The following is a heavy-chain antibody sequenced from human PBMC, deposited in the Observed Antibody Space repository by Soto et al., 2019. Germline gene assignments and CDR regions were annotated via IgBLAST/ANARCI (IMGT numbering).Heavy chain of an antibody. CDR3: ASDREAPVY. CDR1: GFTFSSYA. CDR2: VSGDGGAT. Sequence: GGSLRLSCAASGFTFSSYAMSWFRQAPGKGLEWVSTVSGDGGATYYAESVKGRFTISRDNAKNTLYLQMNSLTAEDTAVYYCASDREAPVYWGQGTLVIVSS. J-gene: IGHJ4*02. V-gene: IGHV3-23*01.